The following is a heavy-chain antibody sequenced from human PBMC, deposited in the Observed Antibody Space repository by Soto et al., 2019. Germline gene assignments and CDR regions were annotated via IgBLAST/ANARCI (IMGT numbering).Heavy chain of an antibody. V-gene: IGHV4-39*01. Sequence: PSETLSLTCTVSGGSISSNNYYWGWIRQPPGKGLEWIGSIYHSGSTYYNPSLKTRVTISVDTTKNQFSLQLNSVTAADTAIYYCSRLISIPEAGAYRGQGTPVTVSP. CDR2: IYHSGST. CDR1: GGSISSNNYY. CDR3: SRLISIPEAGAY. D-gene: IGHD6-19*01. J-gene: IGHJ4*02.